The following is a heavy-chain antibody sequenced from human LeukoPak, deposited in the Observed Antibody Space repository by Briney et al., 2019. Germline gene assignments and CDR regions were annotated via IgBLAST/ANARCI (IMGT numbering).Heavy chain of an antibody. CDR2: IDRDGRST. CDR3: ARDRGSTNWFDP. Sequence: GGSLRLSCKASGFIFGDYYMNWVRQAPGKGLVWVSHIDRDGRSTDYAGSVKGRFTISRDNARNTLFLQMNSLRVEDTAVYYCARDRGSTNWFDPWGQGTLVTVSS. J-gene: IGHJ5*02. D-gene: IGHD1-26*01. CDR1: GFIFGDYY. V-gene: IGHV3-74*01.